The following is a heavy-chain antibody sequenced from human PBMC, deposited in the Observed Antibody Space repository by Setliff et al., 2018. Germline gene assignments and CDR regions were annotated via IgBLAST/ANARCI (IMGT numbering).Heavy chain of an antibody. V-gene: IGHV4-31*03. D-gene: IGHD3-16*02. CDR3: ARDNNPGYRGYWGRFDY. CDR2: IYYSGST. CDR1: GGSISSGGYY. J-gene: IGHJ4*02. Sequence: PSETLSLTCTVSGGSISSGGYYWSWIRQHPGKGLEWIGYIYYSGSTYYHPSLKSRVTISVDTSKNQFSLKLRSVTAADTAVYYCARDNNPGYRGYWGRFDYWGQGTLVTVSS.